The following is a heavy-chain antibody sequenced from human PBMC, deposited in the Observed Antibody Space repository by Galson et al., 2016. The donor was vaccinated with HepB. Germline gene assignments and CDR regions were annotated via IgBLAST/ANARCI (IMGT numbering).Heavy chain of an antibody. CDR2: VYYSGIT. Sequence: TLSLTCTVSGGSISSGGYYWRWIRQHPGKGLEWIGYVYYSGITYYNLSLKSRVTISEDTSKNQFSLKLSSVTAADTAVYYCARGFGGVGWFDPWGQGTLVTVSS. V-gene: IGHV4-31*03. D-gene: IGHD3-10*01. J-gene: IGHJ5*02. CDR3: ARGFGGVGWFDP. CDR1: GGSISSGGYY.